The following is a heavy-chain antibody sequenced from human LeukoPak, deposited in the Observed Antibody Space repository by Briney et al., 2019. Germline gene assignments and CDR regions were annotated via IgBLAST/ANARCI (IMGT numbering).Heavy chain of an antibody. J-gene: IGHJ4*02. D-gene: IGHD1-26*01. CDR1: GGSFSGYY. CDR3: ARWATIVGATNCDY. Sequence: SETLSLTCAVYGGSFSGYYWSWIRQPPGKGLEWIGEINHSGSTNYNPSLKSRVTISVDTSKNQFSLKLSSVTTTDTAVYYCARWATIVGATNCDYWGQGTLVTVSS. CDR2: INHSGST. V-gene: IGHV4-34*01.